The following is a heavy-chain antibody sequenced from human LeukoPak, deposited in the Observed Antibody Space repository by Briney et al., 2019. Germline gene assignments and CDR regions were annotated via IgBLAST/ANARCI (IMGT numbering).Heavy chain of an antibody. CDR2: TYYRSKRYN. D-gene: IGHD1-1*01. CDR1: GDSVSSSSAA. Sequence: SQTLSLTCAISGDSVSSSSAAWSWIRQSPSRGLEWLGRTYYRSKRYNDYAVSVKSRITINPDTSKNQFSLQLNSMTPDDTAVYYCAREGSEGYLFDYWGQGTLVTVSS. J-gene: IGHJ4*02. CDR3: AREGSEGYLFDY. V-gene: IGHV6-1*01.